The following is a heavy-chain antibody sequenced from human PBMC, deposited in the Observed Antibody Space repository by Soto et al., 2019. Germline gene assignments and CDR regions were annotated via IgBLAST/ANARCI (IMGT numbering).Heavy chain of an antibody. CDR1: GFTFSSYA. J-gene: IGHJ4*02. Sequence: GGSLRLSCAASGFTFSSYAMGWVRQAPGKGLEWVSDISGSGGSIYYADSVKGRFTISRDNAKNTLYLQMNSLRAEDTAVYYCARGGWQVYGDYDFDYWGQGTLVTVSS. CDR3: ARGGWQVYGDYDFDY. CDR2: ISGSGGSI. D-gene: IGHD4-17*01. V-gene: IGHV3-23*01.